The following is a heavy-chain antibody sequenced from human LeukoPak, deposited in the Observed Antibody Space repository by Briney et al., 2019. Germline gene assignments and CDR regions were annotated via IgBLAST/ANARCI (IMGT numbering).Heavy chain of an antibody. CDR2: IKQDGSEK. Sequence: GRSLRLSCAASGFTFSSYGMHWVRQAPGKGLEWVANIKQDGSEKYYVDSVKGRFTISRDNAKNSLYLQMNSLRAEDTAVYYCGRVSESLVNGGVSWSFDNWGQGTLVTVSS. D-gene: IGHD2-15*01. J-gene: IGHJ4*02. CDR1: GFTFSSYG. V-gene: IGHV3-7*03. CDR3: GRVSESLVNGGVSWSFDN.